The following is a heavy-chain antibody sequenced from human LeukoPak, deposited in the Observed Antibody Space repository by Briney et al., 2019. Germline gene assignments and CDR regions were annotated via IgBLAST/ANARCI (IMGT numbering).Heavy chain of an antibody. CDR2: ISSSGSTI. CDR1: GFTFSSYE. V-gene: IGHV3-48*03. J-gene: IGHJ6*04. Sequence: QSGGSLRLSCAASGFTFSSYEMNWVRQAPGKGLEWVSYISSSGSTIYYADSVKGRFTISRDNAKNSLYLQMNSLRAEDTAVYYCARGWWGMVRGTSYGMDVWGKGTTVTVSS. CDR3: ARGWWGMVRGTSYGMDV. D-gene: IGHD3-10*01.